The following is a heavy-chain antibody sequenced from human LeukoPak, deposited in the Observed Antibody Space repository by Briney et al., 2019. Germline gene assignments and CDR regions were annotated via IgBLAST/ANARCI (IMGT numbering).Heavy chain of an antibody. Sequence: PSETLSLTCTVSGGSISSGGYYWSWIRQHPGKGLEWIGYIYYSGSTYYNPSLKSRVTISVDTSKNQFSLKLSSVTAADTAVYYCARTRRPSYYYDSSGYYHFDYWGQGTLVTVSS. V-gene: IGHV4-31*03. CDR2: IYYSGST. CDR3: ARTRRPSYYYDSSGYYHFDY. J-gene: IGHJ4*02. CDR1: GGSISSGGYY. D-gene: IGHD3-22*01.